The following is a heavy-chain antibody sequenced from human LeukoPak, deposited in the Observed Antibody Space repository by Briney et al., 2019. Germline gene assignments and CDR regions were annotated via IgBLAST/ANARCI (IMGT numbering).Heavy chain of an antibody. Sequence: SETLSLTCTVSGGSISSGDYYWSWIRQPPGKGLEWIGYIYYSGSTYYNPSLKSRVTISVDTSKNQFSLKLSSVTAADTAVYYCARRPRIAARPGWFDPWGQGTLVTVSS. CDR2: IYYSGST. CDR1: GGSISSGDYY. D-gene: IGHD6-6*01. J-gene: IGHJ5*02. V-gene: IGHV4-30-4*08. CDR3: ARRPRIAARPGWFDP.